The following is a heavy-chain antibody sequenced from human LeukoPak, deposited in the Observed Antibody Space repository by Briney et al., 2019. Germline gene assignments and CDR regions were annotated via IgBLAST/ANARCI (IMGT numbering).Heavy chain of an antibody. CDR1: GGSISSSSYY. Sequence: SETLSLTCTVSGGSISSSSYYWGCIRQPPGKGLEWIGSIYYSGSTYYNPSLKSRVTISVDTSKNQFSLKLSSVTAADTAVYYCARDRKIQLWPDAFDIWGQGTMVTVSS. V-gene: IGHV4-39*07. CDR2: IYYSGST. D-gene: IGHD5-18*01. J-gene: IGHJ3*02. CDR3: ARDRKIQLWPDAFDI.